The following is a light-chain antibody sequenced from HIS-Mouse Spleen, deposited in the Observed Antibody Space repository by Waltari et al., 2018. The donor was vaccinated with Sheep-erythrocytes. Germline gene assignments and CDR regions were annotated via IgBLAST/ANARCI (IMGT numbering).Light chain of an antibody. CDR1: KLGDKY. Sequence: SYELTQPPSVSVPPGQTASLPSSGAKLGDKYSCWYQQKPGQSPVLGIYQDSKRPSGIPERFSGSNSGNTATLTISGTQAMDEADYYCQAWDSSTAVFGGGTKLTVL. V-gene: IGLV3-1*01. CDR3: QAWDSSTAV. J-gene: IGLJ2*01. CDR2: QDS.